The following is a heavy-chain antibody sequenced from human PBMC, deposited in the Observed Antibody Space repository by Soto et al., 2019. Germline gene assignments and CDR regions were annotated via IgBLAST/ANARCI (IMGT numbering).Heavy chain of an antibody. J-gene: IGHJ1*01. Sequence: GGSLRLSCAASGFTFSSYTMHWVRQAPGKGLEWVSSISTGSSYIYYAGSLKGRFTISRDNAGNSLYLQMNSLRAEDTAVYYCAREMKQLVQEGFLQHWGQGTQVTVYS. CDR3: AREMKQLVQEGFLQH. D-gene: IGHD6-13*01. CDR2: ISTGSSYI. V-gene: IGHV3-21*01. CDR1: GFTFSSYT.